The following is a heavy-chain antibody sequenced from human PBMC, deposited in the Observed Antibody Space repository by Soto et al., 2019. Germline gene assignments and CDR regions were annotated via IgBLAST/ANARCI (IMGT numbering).Heavy chain of an antibody. Sequence: PGGSLRLSCAASGFTFSSYWMHWVRQAPGKGLVWVSRTNEDGSSYIYYADSVKGRFTISRDNAKNSLYLQMNSLRAEDTAVYYCARDMAELLPFDLWGRGTLVTVSS. CDR2: TNEDGSSYI. D-gene: IGHD2-21*02. J-gene: IGHJ2*01. V-gene: IGHV3-74*01. CDR3: ARDMAELLPFDL. CDR1: GFTFSSYW.